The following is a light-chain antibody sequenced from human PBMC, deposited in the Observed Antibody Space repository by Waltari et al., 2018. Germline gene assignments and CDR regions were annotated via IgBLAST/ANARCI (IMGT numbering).Light chain of an antibody. Sequence: QSPLTQPASVSGSLGQSITISCIGTSGDVGNYNLVSWYQQHPDKAPKFMIYGFKKRPPGVSNRCSGSKSGNTATLTISGLQGTDEAIYFCSSYAAYNTVIVGGGTKVTVL. V-gene: IGLV2-23*02. CDR3: SSYAAYNTVI. J-gene: IGLJ2*01. CDR1: SGDVGNYNL. CDR2: GFK.